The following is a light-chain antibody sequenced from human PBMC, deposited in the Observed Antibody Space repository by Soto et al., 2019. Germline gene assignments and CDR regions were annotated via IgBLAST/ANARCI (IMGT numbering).Light chain of an antibody. V-gene: IGKV3-11*01. CDR2: DAS. CDR3: QQRSNWPIT. Sequence: EVVLTQSPVTLSLSPGERATLSCRASQSFRGLLAWYQQKPGQAPRLLIYDASNRATAIPDRFSGSGFGTDFTLTISSLEPEDFVLYYCQQRSNWPITFGQGTRLEIK. J-gene: IGKJ5*01. CDR1: QSFRGL.